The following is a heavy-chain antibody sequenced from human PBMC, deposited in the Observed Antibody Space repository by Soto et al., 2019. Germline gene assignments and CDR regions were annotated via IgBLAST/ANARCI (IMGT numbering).Heavy chain of an antibody. CDR1: GFTFSSYS. D-gene: IGHD6-13*01. J-gene: IGHJ5*02. Sequence: SGGSLRLSCAASGFTFSSYSMNWVRQAPGKGLEWVSSISSSSSYIYYADSVKGRFTISRDNAKNSLYLQMNSLRAEDTAVYYCARGLGSPGWFDPWGQGTLVTVSS. CDR3: ARGLGSPGWFDP. V-gene: IGHV3-21*01. CDR2: ISSSSSYI.